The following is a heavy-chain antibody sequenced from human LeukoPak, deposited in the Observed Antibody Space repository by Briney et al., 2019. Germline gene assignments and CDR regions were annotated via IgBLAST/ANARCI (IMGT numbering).Heavy chain of an antibody. Sequence: GGSLRLSCAASGFTFSSYAMSWVRQAPGRGLEWVSYISSSGTTIYDADSVKGRFTISRDNAKKSLSLQMNSLRAEDTALYYCARVSRHGYNSPADLWGHGTLVTVSS. J-gene: IGHJ4*01. V-gene: IGHV3-48*04. CDR3: ARVSRHGYNSPADL. CDR1: GFTFSSYA. CDR2: ISSSGTTI. D-gene: IGHD5-18*01.